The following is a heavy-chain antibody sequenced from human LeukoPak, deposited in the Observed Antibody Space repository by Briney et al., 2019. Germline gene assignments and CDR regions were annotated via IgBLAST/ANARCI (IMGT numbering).Heavy chain of an antibody. V-gene: IGHV1-18*01. Sequence: AASVKVSCKASGYTFTSYGISWVRQAPRQGLEWIGWISAYNGNTNYAQKLQGKVTMTTDTSTSTAYMELRSLRSDDTDVYYCARGGGIRSAFDIWGQGTMVTVSS. D-gene: IGHD3-3*02. J-gene: IGHJ3*02. CDR2: ISAYNGNT. CDR3: ARGGGIRSAFDI. CDR1: GYTFTSYG.